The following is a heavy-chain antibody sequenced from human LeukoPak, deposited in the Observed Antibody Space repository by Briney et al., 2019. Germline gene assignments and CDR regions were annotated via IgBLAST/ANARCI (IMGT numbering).Heavy chain of an antibody. CDR2: INGDGGST. D-gene: IGHD1-26*01. CDR1: GFTFSSYW. J-gene: IGHJ4*02. V-gene: IGHV3-74*01. CDR3: ARDQVGATPIDY. Sequence: GGSLRLSCAASGFTFSSYWMHWVRQAPGKGLVWVSHINGDGGSTGYADSVRGRFTISRDNAKNTLYLHMSSLRAEDTAVYYCARDQVGATPIDYWGQGTVVTVSS.